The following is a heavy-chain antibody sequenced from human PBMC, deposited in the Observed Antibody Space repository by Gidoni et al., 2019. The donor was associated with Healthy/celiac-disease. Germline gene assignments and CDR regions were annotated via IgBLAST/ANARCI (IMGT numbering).Heavy chain of an antibody. Sequence: QLVVSGGGLVPPGRSLRLPCSAPGFPLNDYAMHWVRQAPGKGLEWVSGISWNSGSIGYADAVKGRFTISRDNAKNSLYLQMNSLRTEDTALYYCAKDICGGDCYYFDYWGQGTLVTVSS. CDR2: ISWNSGSI. V-gene: IGHV3-9*01. CDR3: AKDICGGDCYYFDY. CDR1: GFPLNDYA. J-gene: IGHJ4*02. D-gene: IGHD2-21*01.